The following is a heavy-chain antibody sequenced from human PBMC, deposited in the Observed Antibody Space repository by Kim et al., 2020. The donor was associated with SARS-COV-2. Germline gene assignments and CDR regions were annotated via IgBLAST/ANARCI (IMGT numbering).Heavy chain of an antibody. CDR2: IRYDCGSI. D-gene: IGHD6-19*01. V-gene: IGHV3-9*01. J-gene: IGHJ6*01. CDR3: AKERAYSCGLMEYYCYG. CDR1: GFTFDDYG. Sequence: SLRLSCAASGFTFDDYGMHWVRQAPGKGLEWVSGIRYDCGSIYYADSVKGRFTISRDNSKNSLYLQMNSLRAEDTALYYCAKERAYSCGLMEYYCYG.